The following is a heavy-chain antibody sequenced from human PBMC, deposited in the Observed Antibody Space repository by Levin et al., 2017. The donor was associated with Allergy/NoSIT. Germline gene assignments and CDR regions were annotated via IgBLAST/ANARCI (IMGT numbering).Heavy chain of an antibody. CDR3: AGDLTYHYDSTGYEGAFDI. CDR1: GFTFSSYA. D-gene: IGHD3-22*01. V-gene: IGHV3-30*04. Sequence: GGSLRLSCAASGFTFSSYAMHWVRQAPGKGLEWVAVISYDGSNKYYADSVKGRFTISRDNSKNTLYLQMSSLRAEDTAVYYCAGDLTYHYDSTGYEGAFDIWGQGTMVTVSS. J-gene: IGHJ3*02. CDR2: ISYDGSNK.